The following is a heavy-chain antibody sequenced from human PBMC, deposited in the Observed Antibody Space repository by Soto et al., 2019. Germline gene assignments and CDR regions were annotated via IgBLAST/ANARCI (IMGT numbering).Heavy chain of an antibody. CDR3: ARDKDRQQLGGNYYYIMDV. Sequence: QVQLVQSGAEVKKPGSSVKVSCKTSGGTFRTSAISWVRQAPGQGLEWMGGIMPVFPTPDYAQKFQGRVTXTXDXXTSPAYMELSSLRSEDTAVYYCARDKDRQQLGGNYYYIMDVWGQGTTVTVSS. V-gene: IGHV1-69*05. CDR1: GGTFRTSA. D-gene: IGHD3-3*02. CDR2: IMPVFPTP. J-gene: IGHJ6*01.